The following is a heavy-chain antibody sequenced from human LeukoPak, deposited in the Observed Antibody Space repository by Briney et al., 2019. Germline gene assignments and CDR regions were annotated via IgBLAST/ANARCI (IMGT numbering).Heavy chain of an antibody. V-gene: IGHV4-61*01. Sequence: SETLSLTCTVSGASVSSASYWSWIRQPPGKGVEWIARIYNGVNTNYNPSLKSRVTISVDTSKNQFSLRLNSVTAADTAVYYCARSRAFNSGAFDPWGQGSLVTVSS. J-gene: IGHJ5*02. CDR3: ARSRAFNSGAFDP. CDR2: IYNGVNT. D-gene: IGHD1-26*01. CDR1: GASVSSASY.